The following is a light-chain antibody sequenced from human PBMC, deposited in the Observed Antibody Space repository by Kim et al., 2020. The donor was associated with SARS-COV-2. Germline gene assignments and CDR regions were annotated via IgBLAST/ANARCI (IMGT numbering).Light chain of an antibody. CDR2: GKD. J-gene: IGLJ2*01. Sequence: SSELTQDPAVSVALGQTVRITYQGDSLRRYYATWYQQKSGQAPVLVFYGKDKRPSGIPDRFSGSSSGNTASLTITGSQAADEADYYCQSRDGRGEVVFGGGTKVTVL. CDR3: QSRDGRGEVV. CDR1: SLRRYY. V-gene: IGLV3-19*01.